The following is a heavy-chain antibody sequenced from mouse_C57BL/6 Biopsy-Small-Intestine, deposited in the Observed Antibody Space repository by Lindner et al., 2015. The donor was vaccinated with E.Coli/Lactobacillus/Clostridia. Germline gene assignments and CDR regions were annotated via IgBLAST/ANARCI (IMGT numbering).Heavy chain of an antibody. J-gene: IGHJ2*01. D-gene: IGHD2-5*01. CDR2: IYPGDGDT. V-gene: IGHV1-82*01. CDR3: ATNSDYSYFDY. Sequence: VQLQESGAELVKPGASVKISCKASGYAFSSYWMNWVKQRPGKGLEWIGRIYPGDGDTNYNGKFKGKATLTADKSSSTAYMQLSSLTSEDSAVYFCATNSDYSYFDYWGQGTTLTVSS. CDR1: GYAFSSYW.